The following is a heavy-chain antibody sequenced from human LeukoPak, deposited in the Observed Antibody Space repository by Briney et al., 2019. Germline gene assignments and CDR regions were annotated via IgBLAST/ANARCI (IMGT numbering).Heavy chain of an antibody. J-gene: IGHJ4*02. Sequence: SETLSLTCTVSGGSISSGGYYWSWIRQHPGKGLERIGYIYYSGSTYYNPSLKSRVTISVDTSKNQFSLKLSSVTAADTAVYYCARGWGPRNYFDYWGQGTLVTVSS. CDR2: IYYSGST. V-gene: IGHV4-31*03. CDR3: ARGWGPRNYFDY. D-gene: IGHD2-21*02. CDR1: GGSISSGGYY.